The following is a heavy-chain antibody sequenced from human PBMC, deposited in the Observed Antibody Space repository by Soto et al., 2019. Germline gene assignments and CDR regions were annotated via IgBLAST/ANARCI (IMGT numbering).Heavy chain of an antibody. CDR2: IKQEGSEN. J-gene: IGHJ6*02. D-gene: IGHD6-13*01. Sequence: EVQLVESGGGLVQPGGSLRLSCAASGFTFSSYWMSWVRQAPVKGLEWVGNIKQEGSENNYVDFVEVRFTISRATAENARYLQMNSLRAEDTAVYYCARIASAGRGWDVWGQGTTVVVSS. CDR3: ARIASAGRGWDV. CDR1: GFTFSSYW. V-gene: IGHV3-7*01.